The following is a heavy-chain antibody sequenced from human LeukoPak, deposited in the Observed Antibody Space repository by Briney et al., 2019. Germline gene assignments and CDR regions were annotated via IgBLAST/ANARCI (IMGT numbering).Heavy chain of an antibody. CDR3: ARQESQQLPSVYYYYYTDV. D-gene: IGHD6-13*01. CDR1: GGSISSSSYY. V-gene: IGHV4-39*01. J-gene: IGHJ6*03. CDR2: IYYSGST. Sequence: SETLSLTCTVSGGSISSSSYYWGWIRQPPGKGLEWIGSIYYSGSTYYNPSLKSRVTISVDTSKNQFSLKLSSVTAADTAVYYCARQESQQLPSVYYYYYTDVWGKGTTVTVSS.